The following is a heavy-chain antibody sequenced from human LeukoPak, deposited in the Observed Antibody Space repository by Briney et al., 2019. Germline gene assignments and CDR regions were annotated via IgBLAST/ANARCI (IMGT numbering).Heavy chain of an antibody. CDR2: IYYSGST. V-gene: IGHV4-39*02. CDR1: GGSISSSSYY. J-gene: IGHJ3*02. D-gene: IGHD5-18*01. Sequence: SETLSLTCTVSGGSISSSSYYWGWIRQPPGKGLEWIGSIYYSGSTYYNPSLKSRVTISVDTSKNQFSLKLSSVTAADTAVYYCAREVKVDTVMVTDAFDIWGQGTMVTVSS. CDR3: AREVKVDTVMVTDAFDI.